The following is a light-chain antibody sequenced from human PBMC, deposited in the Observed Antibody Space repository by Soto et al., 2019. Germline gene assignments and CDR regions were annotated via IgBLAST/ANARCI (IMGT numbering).Light chain of an antibody. CDR2: DAS. J-gene: IGKJ3*01. V-gene: IGKV1-33*01. CDR1: QDISNY. CDR3: QQYDNLPRFT. Sequence: DIQMAQSPSSLSASVGDRVTITCQASQDISNYLNWYQQKPGKAPKLLIYDASDLETGVPSRFSGSGSGTDFTFTISSPQPEDIATYYCQQYDNLPRFTFGPGTKVDIK.